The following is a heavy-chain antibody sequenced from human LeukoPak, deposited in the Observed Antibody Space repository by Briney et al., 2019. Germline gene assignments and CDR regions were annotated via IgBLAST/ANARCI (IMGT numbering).Heavy chain of an antibody. V-gene: IGHV3-7*01. CDR2: IKQDGSVK. CDR3: AGGRGWLTTD. D-gene: IGHD6-19*01. Sequence: GGSLRLSCAASGFSFSAYWMNWFRQAPGRGLEWVAIIKQDGSVKKYVDSVKGRFTISRDNAKTSLYLEMMSLRVEDTAIYYCAGGRGWLTTDWGQGTLVTVSS. J-gene: IGHJ4*02. CDR1: GFSFSAYW.